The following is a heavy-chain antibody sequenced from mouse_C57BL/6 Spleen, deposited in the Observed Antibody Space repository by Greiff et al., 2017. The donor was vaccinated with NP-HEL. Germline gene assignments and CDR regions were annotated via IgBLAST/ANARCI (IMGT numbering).Heavy chain of an antibody. Sequence: QVQLQQSGPGLVAPSQSLSITCTVSGFSLTSYGVDWVRQSPGKGLEWLGVIWGVGSTNYNSARKSRLSISKDNSKSQVFLKMNSLQTDDTAMYYCASEAFYYYGSSSPFAYWGQGTLVTVSA. CDR1: GFSLTSYG. V-gene: IGHV2-6*01. J-gene: IGHJ3*01. D-gene: IGHD1-1*01. CDR3: ASEAFYYYGSSSPFAY. CDR2: IWGVGST.